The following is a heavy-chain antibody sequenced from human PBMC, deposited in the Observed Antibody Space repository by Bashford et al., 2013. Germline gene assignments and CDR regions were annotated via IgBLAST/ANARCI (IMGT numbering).Heavy chain of an antibody. CDR3: ARAVKPHYYSTPYFDY. V-gene: IGHV3-53*01. CDR1: GVTVSVLY. J-gene: IGHJ4*02. D-gene: IGHD3-22*01. CDR2: LYSSTGT. Sequence: GGSLRLSCAASGVTVSVLYMTWVRQAPGKGLEWVSILYSSTGTYYADSVKGRFTISRDISKNTLYLQMNGLRAEDTAVYYCARAVKPHYYSTPYFDYWGQGTLVTVSS.